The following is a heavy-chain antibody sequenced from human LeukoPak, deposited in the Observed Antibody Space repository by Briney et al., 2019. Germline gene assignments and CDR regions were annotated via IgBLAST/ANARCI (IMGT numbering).Heavy chain of an antibody. CDR3: ARGGIVTTTIQIPPTDY. CDR1: GFTFSGYA. Sequence: PGGSLRLSCAASGFTFSGYAMHWVRQAPGKGLEWVAVISYDGSNKYYADSVKGRFTISRDNSKNTLYLQMNSLRAEDTAVYYCARGGIVTTTIQIPPTDYWGQGTLVTVSS. J-gene: IGHJ4*02. CDR2: ISYDGSNK. V-gene: IGHV3-30-3*01. D-gene: IGHD5-12*01.